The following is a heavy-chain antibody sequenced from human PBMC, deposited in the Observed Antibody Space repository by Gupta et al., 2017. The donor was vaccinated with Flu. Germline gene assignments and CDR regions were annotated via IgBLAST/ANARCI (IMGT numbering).Heavy chain of an antibody. J-gene: IGHJ5*02. CDR2: IYDSGST. V-gene: IGHV4-4*02. Sequence: QVQLQESGPRLVKPSGTLSLTCTVSGGSISSSNWWSWVRQSPGKGLEWIGEIYDSGSTKYNPSLWSRVTMSVDKSQNQFSLKLRSGTAADTAIYYCARGIPAAINWFDPWGPGTLVTVSS. CDR3: ARGIPAAINWFDP. D-gene: IGHD2-2*02. CDR1: GGSISSSNW.